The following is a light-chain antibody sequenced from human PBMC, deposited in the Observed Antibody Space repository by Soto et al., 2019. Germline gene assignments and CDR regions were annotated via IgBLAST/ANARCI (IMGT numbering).Light chain of an antibody. CDR1: SSDVGGYNY. J-gene: IGLJ2*01. V-gene: IGLV2-14*01. CDR2: DVS. CDR3: SSYTSSSTRVI. Sequence: QSALTQPASVSGSPGQSITISCTGTSSDVGGYNYVSWYEQHPGKAPKLLIYDVSNRPSGVSNRFSGSKSGNTASLTISGLQNEDEAHYYCSSYTSSSTRVIFGGGTKVTVL.